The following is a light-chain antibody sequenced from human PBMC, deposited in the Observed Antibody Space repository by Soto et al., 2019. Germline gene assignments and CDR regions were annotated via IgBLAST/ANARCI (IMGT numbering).Light chain of an antibody. Sequence: EIVMTQSPATLSVSPGERSTLSCMASQSVSSNLAWYQQKPGQAPRLLIYRASTRATGIPARFSGSGSGTESTLTISSLPSEDFEVYYCQQFNRWPATFGQGTKVDIK. CDR3: QQFNRWPAT. V-gene: IGKV3-15*01. J-gene: IGKJ1*01. CDR1: QSVSSN. CDR2: RAS.